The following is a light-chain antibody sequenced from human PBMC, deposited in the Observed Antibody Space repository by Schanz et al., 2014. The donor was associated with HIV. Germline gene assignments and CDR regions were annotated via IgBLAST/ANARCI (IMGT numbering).Light chain of an antibody. CDR3: SSYTSSSTRPWV. J-gene: IGLJ3*02. CDR2: DDS. CDR1: SGDVGSYNY. Sequence: QSVLTQPASVSGSPGQSISISCTGTSGDVGSYNYVSWFQQHPGKAPQLMICDDSRRPSGVSNRFSGSKSGNTASLTISGLQGEDEADYYCSSYTSSSTRPWVFGGGTKLTVL. V-gene: IGLV2-14*03.